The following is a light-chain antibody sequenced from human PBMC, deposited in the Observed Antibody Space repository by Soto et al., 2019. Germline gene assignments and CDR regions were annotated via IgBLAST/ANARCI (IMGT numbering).Light chain of an antibody. CDR1: QTVRNNY. V-gene: IGKV3-20*01. CDR2: DAS. Sequence: EVVLTQSPGTLSLSPGERATLSCRASQTVRNNYLAWYQQKPGQAPRLLIYDASSRATGIPDRFSGGGSGTDFTPTISRLEPEDFAVYYCQQFSSYPLTFGGGTKVDI. J-gene: IGKJ4*01. CDR3: QQFSSYPLT.